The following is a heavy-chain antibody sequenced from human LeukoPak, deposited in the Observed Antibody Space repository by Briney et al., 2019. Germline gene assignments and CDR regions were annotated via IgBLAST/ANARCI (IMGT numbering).Heavy chain of an antibody. CDR3: AKDWSIFGARDWFDP. Sequence: PSETLSLTCTVSGGYISSGSYYWSWIRQSAGNGLEWIGRIYSTGSTSYNPSLTSRVTISRDTSKNQFSLNLSSVTAADTAVYYCAKDWSIFGARDWFDPWGQGILVTVSS. V-gene: IGHV4-61*02. CDR1: GGYISSGSYY. D-gene: IGHD3-3*01. CDR2: IYSTGST. J-gene: IGHJ5*02.